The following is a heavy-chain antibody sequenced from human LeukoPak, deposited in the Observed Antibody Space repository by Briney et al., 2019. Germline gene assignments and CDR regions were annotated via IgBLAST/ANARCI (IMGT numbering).Heavy chain of an antibody. CDR3: AKVSNYDFWSGYTYYYYYYGMDV. V-gene: IGHV3-23*01. J-gene: IGHJ6*02. Sequence: GGSLRLSCAASGFTFSSYAMSWVRQAPGKGLEWVSAISGSGGSTYYADSVKGRFTISRDNSKNTLYLQMNSLRAEDTAVYYCAKVSNYDFWSGYTYYYYYYGMDVWGQGTTVTVSS. CDR1: GFTFSSYA. D-gene: IGHD3-3*01. CDR2: ISGSGGST.